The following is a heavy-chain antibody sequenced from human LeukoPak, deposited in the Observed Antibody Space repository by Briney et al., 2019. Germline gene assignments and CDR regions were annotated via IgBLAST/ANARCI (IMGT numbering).Heavy chain of an antibody. CDR3: ARVASTSPYFYGMDV. J-gene: IGHJ6*02. CDR1: AFSVSSNY. Sequence: GGSLRLSCAASAFSVSSNYMSWVRQAPGKGLEWVSAIYSGGTTYYADSVKGRFTISRDKSKNTVYLQMNSLSAEDTAIYYCARVASTSPYFYGMDVWGQGTPVTVSS. CDR2: IYSGGTT. V-gene: IGHV3-53*01.